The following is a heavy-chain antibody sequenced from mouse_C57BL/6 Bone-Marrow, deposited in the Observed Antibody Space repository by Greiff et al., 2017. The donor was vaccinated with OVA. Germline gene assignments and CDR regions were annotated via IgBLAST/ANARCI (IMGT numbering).Heavy chain of an antibody. Sequence: EVKLMESEGGLVQPGSSMKLSCTASGFTFSDYYMAWVRQVPEKGLEWVANINYDGSSTYYLDSLKSRFIISRDNAKNILYLQMSSLKSEDTATYYCARELGPAMDYWGQGTSVTVSS. V-gene: IGHV5-16*01. CDR2: INYDGSST. CDR3: ARELGPAMDY. J-gene: IGHJ4*01. D-gene: IGHD4-1*01. CDR1: GFTFSDYY.